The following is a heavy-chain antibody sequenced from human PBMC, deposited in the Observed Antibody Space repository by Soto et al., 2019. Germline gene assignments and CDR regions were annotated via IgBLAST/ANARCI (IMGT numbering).Heavy chain of an antibody. CDR2: IFSGGTT. Sequence: PGGSLRLSCAASGFTVSSNYVSWVRQAPGRGLEWVSTIFSGGTTHYADSVKGRFTISRDSSKNTLYLQMNSLRAEDTAIYYCARETVPPSYHYYDCWGQGTLVTVSS. V-gene: IGHV3-53*01. D-gene: IGHD2-2*01. J-gene: IGHJ4*02. CDR1: GFTVSSNY. CDR3: ARETVPPSYHYYDC.